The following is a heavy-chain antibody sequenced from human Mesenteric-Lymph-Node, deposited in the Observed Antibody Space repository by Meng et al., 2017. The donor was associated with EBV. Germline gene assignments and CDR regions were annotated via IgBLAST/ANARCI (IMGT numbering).Heavy chain of an antibody. J-gene: IGHJ4*02. D-gene: IGHD6-19*01. V-gene: IGHV1-3*01. CDR1: SCFFTNFP. CDR3: ARQSSIFFDS. Sequence: LLQSGAQLKQPCASVMVSCKASSCFFTNFPMHCVPHAPGQRPGWMGWINGGNEYTGYSEKFQGRVTITRDTSASTVYMELSSLRSEDTAFYYCARQSSIFFDSWGQGTLVTVSS. CDR2: INGGNEYT.